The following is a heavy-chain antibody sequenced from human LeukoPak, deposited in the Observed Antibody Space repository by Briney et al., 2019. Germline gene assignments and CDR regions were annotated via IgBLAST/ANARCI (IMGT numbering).Heavy chain of an antibody. V-gene: IGHV3-7*01. CDR3: ARDPPRYDSSGYFT. D-gene: IGHD3-22*01. J-gene: IGHJ5*01. CDR2: IKQDGSEK. Sequence: PGGSLRLSCAASGFTFSSYWMSWVRQAPGKGLEWVANIKQDGSEKYYVDSVKGRFTISRDNAKNSLYLQMNSLRAEDTAVYYCARDPPRYDSSGYFTWGHGTLGTVSS. CDR1: GFTFSSYW.